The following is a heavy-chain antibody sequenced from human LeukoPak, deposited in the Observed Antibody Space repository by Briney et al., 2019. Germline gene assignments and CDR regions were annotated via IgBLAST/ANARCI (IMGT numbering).Heavy chain of an antibody. CDR2: MWYDGSKD. D-gene: IGHD3-16*01. CDR3: AKDRETYEYAFDY. J-gene: IGHJ4*02. CDR1: GFSFSTYG. Sequence: GKSLRLSCAASGFSFSTYGIHWVRQAPGKGLEWVAVMWYDGSKDYYADSVKGRFTISRDTSKNTLYLQMNNLRAEDTAVYYCAKDRETYEYAFDYWGQGTLVTVSS. V-gene: IGHV3-33*06.